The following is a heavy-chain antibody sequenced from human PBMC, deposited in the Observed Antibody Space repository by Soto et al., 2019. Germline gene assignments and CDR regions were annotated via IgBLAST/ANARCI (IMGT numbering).Heavy chain of an antibody. CDR2: IYPGDSDT. D-gene: IGHD3-16*01. CDR3: ARLGFGITDAFDI. J-gene: IGHJ3*02. CDR1: GYIFTTYW. V-gene: IGHV5-51*01. Sequence: PGESLKISCKGSGYIFTTYWIGWVRQMPGKGLEWMGIIYPGDSDTRYSPSFQGQVTISADKSISTAYLQWSSLKASDTAMYYCARLGFGITDAFDIWGQGTMVTVSS.